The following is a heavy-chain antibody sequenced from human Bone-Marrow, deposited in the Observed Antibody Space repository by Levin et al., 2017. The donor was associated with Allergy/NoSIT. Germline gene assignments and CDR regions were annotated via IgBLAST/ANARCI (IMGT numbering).Heavy chain of an antibody. CDR2: IAPFNGNT. CDR1: GYIFLSFG. CDR3: AREGGILSGYYLGDYGDY. D-gene: IGHD3-9*01. V-gene: IGHV1-18*01. J-gene: IGHJ4*02. Sequence: ASVKVSCKASGYIFLSFGINWVRQAPGQRLEWMGWIAPFNGNTNYAEKFQDRLTLTTDTSTETVYMELRSLRSDDSASYFCAREGGILSGYYLGDYGDYWGQGTLITVSS.